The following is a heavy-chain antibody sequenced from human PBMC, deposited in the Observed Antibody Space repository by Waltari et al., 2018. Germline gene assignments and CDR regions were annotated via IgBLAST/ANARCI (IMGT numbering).Heavy chain of an antibody. Sequence: EVQLVESRGVVVQPGGSLRLSCGASGFTFDDYAMQWVRQAPGKGLEWVALTSWDGSSTFYADSVKGRFTISRDNSKNSLYLQMNSLRHEDTALYYCTKAAAKYFYYYYMDVWGKGTPVTVSS. CDR3: TKAAAKYFYYYYMDV. CDR2: TSWDGSST. CDR1: GFTFDDYA. V-gene: IGHV3-43D*03. J-gene: IGHJ6*03.